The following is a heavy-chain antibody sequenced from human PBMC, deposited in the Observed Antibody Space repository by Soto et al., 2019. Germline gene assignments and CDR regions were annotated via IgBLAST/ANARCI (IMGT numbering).Heavy chain of an antibody. CDR2: INPDNGNT. Sequence: QVQLVQSGAEVKKPGASVKISCKASGYTFTRYTMNWVRQAPGQRLEWMGWINPDNGNTKSSQKFQDRVIITRDTSASTAYMDLSSLRSEDTAVYYCARGIATGQLDPWRQGTLVTVSS. V-gene: IGHV1-3*01. D-gene: IGHD2-15*01. CDR1: GYTFTRYT. J-gene: IGHJ5*02. CDR3: ARGIATGQLDP.